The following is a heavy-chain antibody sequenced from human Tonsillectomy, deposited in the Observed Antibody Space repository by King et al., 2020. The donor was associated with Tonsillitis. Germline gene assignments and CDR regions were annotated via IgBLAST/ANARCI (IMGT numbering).Heavy chain of an antibody. Sequence: VQLVESGGGVVQPGRSLRLSCAASGFTFSNYTMHWVRQAPGKGLEWVAVISYDGSNKYYADSVKGRFTISRDNSKNTLYLQMNSLRAEDTAVYYCARQVEGVGDYVWVSYSRYNKKLPGTASDYWGQGTLVTVSS. CDR3: ARQVEGVGDYVWVSYSRYNKKLPGTASDY. CDR2: ISYDGSNK. V-gene: IGHV3-30*04. J-gene: IGHJ4*02. CDR1: GFTFSNYT. D-gene: IGHD3-16*01.